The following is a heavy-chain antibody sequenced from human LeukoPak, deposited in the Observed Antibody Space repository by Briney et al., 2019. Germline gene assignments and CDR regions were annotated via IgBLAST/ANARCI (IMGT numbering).Heavy chain of an antibody. Sequence: PGRSLRLSCAASGFTFSSYAMHWVRQAPGKGLEWVAVISYDGSNKYYADSEKGRFTISRDNSKNTLYLQMNSLRAEDTAVYYCARAAETYYDFWSGYIGYWGQGTLVTVSS. D-gene: IGHD3-3*01. J-gene: IGHJ4*02. CDR1: GFTFSSYA. V-gene: IGHV3-30*04. CDR3: ARAAETYYDFWSGYIGY. CDR2: ISYDGSNK.